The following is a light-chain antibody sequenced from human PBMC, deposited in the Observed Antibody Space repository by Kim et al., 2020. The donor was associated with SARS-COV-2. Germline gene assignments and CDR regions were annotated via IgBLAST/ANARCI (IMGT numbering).Light chain of an antibody. CDR1: KLGDKY. V-gene: IGLV3-1*01. CDR3: QAWDASIYV. CDR2: QDR. Sequence: VSPGKTAIITCSGDKLGDKYASWYQQKPGQSPVLVIYQDRKRPSGIPERFSGSNSGYTATLTISGTQAMDEADYYCQAWDASIYVFGTGTKLTVL. J-gene: IGLJ1*01.